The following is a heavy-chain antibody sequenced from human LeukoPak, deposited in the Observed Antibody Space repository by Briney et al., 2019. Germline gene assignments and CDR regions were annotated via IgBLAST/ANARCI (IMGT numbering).Heavy chain of an antibody. J-gene: IGHJ4*02. V-gene: IGHV4-59*08. D-gene: IGHD6-19*01. Sequence: PSETLSLTCAVYGGSFSGYYWSWIRQPPGKGLEWIGYIYYSGSTNYNPSLKSRVTISVNTSKNQFSLKLSSVTAADTAVYYCARQPGVAGRRDFDYWGQGTLVTVSS. CDR1: GGSFSGYY. CDR3: ARQPGVAGRRDFDY. CDR2: IYYSGST.